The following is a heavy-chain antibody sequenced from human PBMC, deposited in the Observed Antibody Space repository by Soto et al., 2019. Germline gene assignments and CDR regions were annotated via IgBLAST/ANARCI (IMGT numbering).Heavy chain of an antibody. Sequence: GGSLRLSCAASGFTVSSNYMSWVRQAPGKGLEWVSVIYSGGSTYYADSVKGRLTISRDNSKNTLYLQMNSLRAEDTAVYYCARGPPGSGMDVWGQGTTVTVSS. CDR3: ARGPPGSGMDV. J-gene: IGHJ6*02. CDR2: IYSGGST. V-gene: IGHV3-66*01. CDR1: GFTVSSNY.